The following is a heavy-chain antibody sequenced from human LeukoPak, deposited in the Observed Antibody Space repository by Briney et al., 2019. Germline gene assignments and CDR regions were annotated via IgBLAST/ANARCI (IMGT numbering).Heavy chain of an antibody. D-gene: IGHD2-21*02. Sequence: ASVKVSCKASGYTFTGYYMHWVRQAPGQGLEWMGWINPNSGGTNYAQKFQGRVTMTRDTSISTAYMELSRLRSDDTAVYYSATQVGHFCGDDCYPHYSFDYWGQGTLVTVSS. V-gene: IGHV1-2*02. CDR1: GYTFTGYY. CDR3: ATQVGHFCGDDCYPHYSFDY. CDR2: INPNSGGT. J-gene: IGHJ4*02.